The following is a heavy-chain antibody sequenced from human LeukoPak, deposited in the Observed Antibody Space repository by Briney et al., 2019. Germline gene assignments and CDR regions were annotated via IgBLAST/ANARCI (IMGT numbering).Heavy chain of an antibody. CDR2: ISAYNGNT. Sequence: AASVKVSCKTSGYTFTNYGITWMRQAPGQGLEWMGWISAYNGNTNYAQKLQGRITMTTDTSTSTAYMELRSLRSDDTALYYCARDLGGAVVGIIPLFDYWGQGTLVTVSS. CDR3: ARDLGGAVVGIIPLFDY. CDR1: GYTFTNYG. D-gene: IGHD3-22*01. V-gene: IGHV1-18*01. J-gene: IGHJ4*02.